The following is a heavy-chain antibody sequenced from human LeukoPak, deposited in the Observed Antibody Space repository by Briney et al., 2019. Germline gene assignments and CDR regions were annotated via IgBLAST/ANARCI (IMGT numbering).Heavy chain of an antibody. D-gene: IGHD4-23*01. CDR1: GYTFTSYD. Sequence: ASVKVSCKASGYTFTSYDINWVRQATGQGLEWMGWMNPNSGNTGYAQKFQGRVTMTRNTSISTAYMELSSLRSEDTAVYYCARAYGGSLGHYYYYYMDVWGKGTTVTVSS. V-gene: IGHV1-8*01. CDR2: MNPNSGNT. CDR3: ARAYGGSLGHYYYYYMDV. J-gene: IGHJ6*03.